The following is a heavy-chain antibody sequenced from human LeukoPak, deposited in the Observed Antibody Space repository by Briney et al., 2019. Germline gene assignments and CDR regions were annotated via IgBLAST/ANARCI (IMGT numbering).Heavy chain of an antibody. CDR2: LIPVFGTA. V-gene: IGHV1-69*13. J-gene: IGHJ4*02. D-gene: IGHD3-9*01. CDR3: ARDLKNYDIFSFDY. CDR1: GDTFNSYA. Sequence: GASVQVSCKTSGDTFNSYAISWVRQAPGQGLEWMGGLIPVFGTANYAQKFQGRVTITADESTSTAYMELSSLRSEDTAVYYCARDLKNYDIFSFDYWGQGTLVTVSS.